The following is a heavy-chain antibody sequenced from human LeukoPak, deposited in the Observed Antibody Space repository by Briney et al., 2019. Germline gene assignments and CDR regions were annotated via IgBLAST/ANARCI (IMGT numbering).Heavy chain of an antibody. J-gene: IGHJ4*02. Sequence: SQTLSLTCTVSGGSISSGGYYWSWIRQPPGKGLEWIGYIYHSGSTYYNPSLKSRVTISVDRSKNQFSLKLSSVTAADTAVYYCAREGRIVGAAGRDYWGQGTLVTVSS. CDR1: GGSISSGGYY. V-gene: IGHV4-30-2*01. D-gene: IGHD1-26*01. CDR3: AREGRIVGAAGRDY. CDR2: IYHSGST.